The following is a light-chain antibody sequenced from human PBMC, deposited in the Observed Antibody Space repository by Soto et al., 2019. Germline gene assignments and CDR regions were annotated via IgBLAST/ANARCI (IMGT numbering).Light chain of an antibody. J-gene: IGLJ2*01. CDR1: SGSIANNY. CDR2: EDN. V-gene: IGLV6-57*01. CDR3: QSYDSSSVV. Sequence: NFMLTQPHSVSESPGKTVTISCTRSSGSIANNYVQWYQQRPGSIPTTVIYEDNQRPSGVPDRFSGSIDRSSNSASLTISGLKTEDEADYYCQSYDSSSVVFGGGTKLTVL.